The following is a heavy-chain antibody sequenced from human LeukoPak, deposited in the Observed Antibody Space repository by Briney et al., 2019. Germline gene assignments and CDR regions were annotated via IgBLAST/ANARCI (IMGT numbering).Heavy chain of an antibody. V-gene: IGHV3-30*02. Sequence: PGGSLRLSCAASGFTFSSYGMHWVRQAPGKGLEWVAFIRYDGSNKYYADSVKGRFTISRDNSKNTLYLQMNSLRAEDTAVYYYAKDARDRLRFLEWSSFDYWGQGTLVTVSS. CDR1: GFTFSSYG. CDR2: IRYDGSNK. J-gene: IGHJ4*02. CDR3: AKDARDRLRFLEWSSFDY. D-gene: IGHD3-3*01.